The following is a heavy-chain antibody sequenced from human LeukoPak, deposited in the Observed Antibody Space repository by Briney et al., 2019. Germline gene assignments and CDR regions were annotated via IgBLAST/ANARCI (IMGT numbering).Heavy chain of an antibody. CDR3: ASSGVSILEWLSSPLGV. Sequence: GGSLRLSCAASGFTFSSYSMNWVRQAPGKGLEWVSSISSSSSYIYYADSVKGRFTISRDNAKNSLYLQMNSLRAEDTAVYYCASSGVSILEWLSSPLGVWGKGTTVTVSS. CDR1: GFTFSSYS. CDR2: ISSSSSYI. J-gene: IGHJ6*04. D-gene: IGHD3-3*01. V-gene: IGHV3-21*01.